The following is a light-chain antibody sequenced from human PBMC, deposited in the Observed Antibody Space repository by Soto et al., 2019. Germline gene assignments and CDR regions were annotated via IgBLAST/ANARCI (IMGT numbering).Light chain of an antibody. Sequence: DIQMTQSPSSLSASVGDRVTITCRASQSISSYLNWYQQKPGKAPKLLIYAASSLQSGVPSRFSGRGSGTDFTLTISSLQPEDFATYYCQQRGTFGQGTKLEIK. J-gene: IGKJ2*02. CDR3: QQRGT. CDR2: AAS. CDR1: QSISSY. V-gene: IGKV1-39*01.